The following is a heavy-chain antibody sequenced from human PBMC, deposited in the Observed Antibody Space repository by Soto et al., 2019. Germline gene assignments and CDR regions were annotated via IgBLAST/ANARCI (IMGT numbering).Heavy chain of an antibody. V-gene: IGHV3-33*01. CDR1: GFTFSSYG. CDR3: ARVKASTYYDFSSGYYRFYYYYYGMDV. Sequence: QVQLVESGGGVVQPGRSLRLSCAASGFTFSSYGMHWVRQAPGKGLEWVAVIWYDGSNKYYADSVKGRFTISRDNSKNTLYLQMNSLRAEDTAVYYCARVKASTYYDFSSGYYRFYYYYYGMDVWGQGTTVTVSS. J-gene: IGHJ6*02. D-gene: IGHD3-3*01. CDR2: IWYDGSNK.